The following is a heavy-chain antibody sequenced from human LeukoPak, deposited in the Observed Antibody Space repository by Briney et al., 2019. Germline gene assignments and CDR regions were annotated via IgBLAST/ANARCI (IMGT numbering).Heavy chain of an antibody. CDR2: INRDGGTT. CDR1: GFIFSSYW. CDR3: TRDWRSTLDY. Sequence: GGSLRLSCAASGFIFSSYWMHWVRQAPGKGLVWVSGINRDGGTTSYADSVKGRFTVSRDNAKNTLFVEMSSLRAEDTAVYYCTRDWRSTLDYWGQGSLVTVSS. J-gene: IGHJ4*02. V-gene: IGHV3-74*01. D-gene: IGHD1-1*01.